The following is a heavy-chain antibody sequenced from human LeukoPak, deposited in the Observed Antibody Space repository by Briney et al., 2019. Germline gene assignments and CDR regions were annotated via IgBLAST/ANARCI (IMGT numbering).Heavy chain of an antibody. D-gene: IGHD6-13*01. CDR3: LVIASAGTGY. CDR1: GFTFSSYW. J-gene: IGHJ4*02. V-gene: IGHV3-7*01. Sequence: PGGSLRLSCAASGFTFSSYWMSWVRQAPGKGLERVANIKQDGSEKYYVDSVKGRFTISRDNAKNSLFLQMNSLRAEDTAVYYCLVIASAGTGYWGQGTLVTVSS. CDR2: IKQDGSEK.